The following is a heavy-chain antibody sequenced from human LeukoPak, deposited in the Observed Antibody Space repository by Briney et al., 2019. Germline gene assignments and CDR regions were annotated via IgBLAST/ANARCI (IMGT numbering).Heavy chain of an antibody. D-gene: IGHD5-18*01. CDR3: ASARGGYSYGYFDY. CDR2: ISAYNGNT. Sequence: ASVKVSFTASGYTFTIYGISWVRQAPGQGLGWMGWISAYNGNTNYAQKLQGRVIMTTDTSTSTAYMELRSLRSDDTAVYYCASARGGYSYGYFDYWGQGTLVTVSS. J-gene: IGHJ4*02. V-gene: IGHV1-18*01. CDR1: GYTFTIYG.